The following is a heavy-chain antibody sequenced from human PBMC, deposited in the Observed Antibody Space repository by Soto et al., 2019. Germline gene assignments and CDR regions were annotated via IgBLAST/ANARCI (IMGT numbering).Heavy chain of an antibody. D-gene: IGHD3-10*01. J-gene: IGHJ6*02. CDR2: IYHSGST. Sequence: SETLSLTCAVSGGSISSSNWWSWVRQPPGKGLEWIGEIYHSGSTNYNPSLKSRVTISVDKSKNQFSLKLSSVTAADTAVYYCARGGSGGSGSYSYYYYGMDVWGQGTTVTAP. CDR3: ARGGSGGSGSYSYYYYGMDV. CDR1: GGSISSSNW. V-gene: IGHV4-4*02.